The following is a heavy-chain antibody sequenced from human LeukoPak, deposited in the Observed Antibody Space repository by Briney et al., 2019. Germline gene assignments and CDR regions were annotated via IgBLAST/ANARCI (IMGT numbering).Heavy chain of an antibody. V-gene: IGHV3-11*04. D-gene: IGHD6-19*01. Sequence: GGSMRLSCAASGFTFSDYYMSWIRQAPGKGLEWVSYISSSGSTIYYADSVKGRFTISRDNAKNSLYLQMNSLRAEDTAVYYCARLGSSGWYACDYWGQGTLVTVSS. CDR2: ISSSGSTI. CDR3: ARLGSSGWYACDY. CDR1: GFTFSDYY. J-gene: IGHJ4*02.